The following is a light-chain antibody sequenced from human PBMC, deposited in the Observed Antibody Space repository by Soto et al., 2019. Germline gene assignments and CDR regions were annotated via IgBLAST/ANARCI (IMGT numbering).Light chain of an antibody. V-gene: IGKV3-15*01. J-gene: IGKJ1*01. CDR3: QQYNNWPRT. CDR1: QSVSSN. Sequence: EIVMTQSPATLSVSPGERGTLSCRASQSVSSNLAWYQQKPGQAPRLLIYVASTRATGIPARFSGSGSGTEFCLTISSLQSEDFAVYYCQQYNNWPRTFGQGTTVEIK. CDR2: VAS.